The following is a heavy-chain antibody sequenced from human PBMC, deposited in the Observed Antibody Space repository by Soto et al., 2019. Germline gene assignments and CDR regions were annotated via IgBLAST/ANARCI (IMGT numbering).Heavy chain of an antibody. Sequence: EVQLVQSGAEVKKPGESLKISCKGSGDSFTYYSIAWVRQMPGKGLEWMGIIYPGDSDTRYSPSFQGQVTISADNSIYTAYRQWSSLMGQDTAMYYCAGSDFDISAYFGKTGTFNYCGKGSLGSVSS. CDR1: GDSFTYYS. V-gene: IGHV5-51*01. CDR3: AGSDFDISAYFGKTGTFNY. CDR2: IYPGDSDT. D-gene: IGHD3-22*01. J-gene: IGHJ4*02.